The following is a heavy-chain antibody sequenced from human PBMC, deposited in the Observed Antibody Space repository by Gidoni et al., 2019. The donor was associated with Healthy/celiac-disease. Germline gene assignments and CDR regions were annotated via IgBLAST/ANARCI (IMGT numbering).Heavy chain of an antibody. J-gene: IGHJ2*01. CDR2: ISWNSGSI. Sequence: EVKLVESGGGVVQPGGSLRLPCASSGFTFDDYAMHWVSCISWNSGSIGYADSVKGRFTISRDNAKNALYLQMNSLRAEDTALYYCAKSEYGSGSYFGAQYCYFDLWGRGTLVTVSS. V-gene: IGHV3-9*01. CDR3: AKSEYGSGSYFGAQYCYFDL. CDR1: GFTFDDYA. D-gene: IGHD3-10*01.